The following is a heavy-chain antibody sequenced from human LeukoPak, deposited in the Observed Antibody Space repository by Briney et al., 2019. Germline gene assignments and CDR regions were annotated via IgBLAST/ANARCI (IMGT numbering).Heavy chain of an antibody. D-gene: IGHD5-12*01. V-gene: IGHV4-30-2*01. J-gene: IGHJ4*02. CDR1: GGSISSGGYS. CDR3: ARGITKLKWLYFDY. CDR2: IYHSWST. Sequence: SETLSLTCAVPGGSISSGGYSWSWIRQPPGKGLEWIGYIYHSWSTYYNPSLKSRVTISVDRSKNQFSLKLSSVTAADTAVYYCARGITKLKWLYFDYWGQGTLVTVSS.